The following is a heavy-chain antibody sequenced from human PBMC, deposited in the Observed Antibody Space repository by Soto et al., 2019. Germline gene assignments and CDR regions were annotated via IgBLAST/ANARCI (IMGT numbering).Heavy chain of an antibody. Sequence: QVQLQESGPGLVKPSETLSLTCTVSGGSISSYYWSWIRQPPGKGLEWIGYIYYSGSTNYNPSLKSRVTIAVDTSKSQFALKLSSVIAADTAVYYCARGIAAAGSFWFDPWGQGTLVTVSS. CDR3: ARGIAAAGSFWFDP. J-gene: IGHJ5*02. CDR1: GGSISSYY. CDR2: IYYSGST. V-gene: IGHV4-59*01. D-gene: IGHD6-13*01.